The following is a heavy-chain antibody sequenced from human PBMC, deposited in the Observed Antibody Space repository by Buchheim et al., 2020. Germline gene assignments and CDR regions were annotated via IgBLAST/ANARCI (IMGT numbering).Heavy chain of an antibody. D-gene: IGHD1-26*01. V-gene: IGHV3-48*01. CDR1: GFTFSLCS. J-gene: IGHJ4*02. CDR3: ARTPGGGGTHYYNYLDS. CDR2: ITGSGDLV. Sequence: VELLESGGDLVQPGGSLRLSCAASGFTFSLCSMNWVRQAPGKGLEWIAYITGSGDLVSYADSVQGRFTISSDNATNSLYLQMNSLNVDDTALYFCARTPGGGGTHYYNYLDSWGQGTL.